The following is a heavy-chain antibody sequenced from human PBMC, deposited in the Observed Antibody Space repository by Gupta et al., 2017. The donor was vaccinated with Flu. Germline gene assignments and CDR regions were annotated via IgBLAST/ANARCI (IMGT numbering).Heavy chain of an antibody. CDR2: INHSGST. CDR3: ASGGNMDV. V-gene: IGHV4-34*01. CDR1: GGSFSGYY. J-gene: IGHJ6*04. Sequence: AVYGGSFSGYYWGWIRQPPGKGLEWIGEINHSGSTNYNPSLKSRVTISVDTSKNQFSLKLSSVTAADTAVYYCASGGNMDVWGKGTTVTVSS.